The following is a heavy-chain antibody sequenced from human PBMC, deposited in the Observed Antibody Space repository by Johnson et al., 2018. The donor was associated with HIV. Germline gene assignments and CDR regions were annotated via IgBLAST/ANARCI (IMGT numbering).Heavy chain of an antibody. CDR3: ATGNYYGSGSYAGYSAPFDI. CDR1: GFTFSSYA. J-gene: IGHJ3*02. CDR2: ISYDGSNK. D-gene: IGHD3-10*01. V-gene: IGHV3-30-3*01. Sequence: QVQLVESGGGVVQPGRSLRLSCAASGFTFSSYAMHWVRQAPGKGLEWVAVISYDGSNKYYADSVKGRFTISRDNSKNTLYLQMNNLRAGDTAVYYCATGNYYGSGSYAGYSAPFDIWGQGTMVTVSS.